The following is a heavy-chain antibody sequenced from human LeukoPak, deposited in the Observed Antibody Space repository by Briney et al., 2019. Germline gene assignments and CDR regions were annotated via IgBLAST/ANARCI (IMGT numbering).Heavy chain of an antibody. Sequence: GGSLRLSCAASGFTFSSYAMHWVRQAPGKGLEWVAVISYDGSNKYYADSVKGRFTISRDNSKNTLYLQMNSLRAEDTAVYYCARDYGYWGQGTLVTASS. J-gene: IGHJ4*02. V-gene: IGHV3-30*01. CDR2: ISYDGSNK. CDR3: ARDYGY. D-gene: IGHD3-10*01. CDR1: GFTFSSYA.